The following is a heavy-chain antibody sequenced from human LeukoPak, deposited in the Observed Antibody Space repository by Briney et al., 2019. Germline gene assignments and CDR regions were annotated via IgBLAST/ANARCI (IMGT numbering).Heavy chain of an antibody. D-gene: IGHD3-9*01. CDR3: AGGGSAYYDILKVVAAIGDY. Sequence: ASVKVSCKASGYTFTSYGISWVRQAPGQGLEWMGWISAYNGNTNYAQKLQGRVTMTTDTSTSTAYMELRSLRSDDTAVYYCAGGGSAYYDILKVVAAIGDYWGQGTLVTVSS. CDR2: ISAYNGNT. J-gene: IGHJ4*02. V-gene: IGHV1-18*01. CDR1: GYTFTSYG.